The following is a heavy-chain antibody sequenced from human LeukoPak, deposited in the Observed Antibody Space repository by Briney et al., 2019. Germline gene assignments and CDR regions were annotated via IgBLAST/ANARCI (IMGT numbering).Heavy chain of an antibody. J-gene: IGHJ4*02. CDR1: GFTFSSYS. D-gene: IGHD3-22*01. CDR2: ISSSSSYI. Sequence: GGSLRLSCAASGFTFSSYSMNWVRQAPGKGLEWVSSISSSSSYIYYADLVKGRFTISRDNAKNSLYLQMNSLRAEDTAVYYCARALYDSSGYIDYWGQGTLVTVSS. CDR3: ARALYDSSGYIDY. V-gene: IGHV3-21*01.